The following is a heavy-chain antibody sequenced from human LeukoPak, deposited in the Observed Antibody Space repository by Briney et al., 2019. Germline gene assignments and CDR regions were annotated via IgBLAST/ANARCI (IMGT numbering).Heavy chain of an antibody. V-gene: IGHV4-59*01. CDR3: ARAGYDTSGFWYFDL. Sequence: SETLSLTCSVSGGSISNYYWSWIRQPPGKGLEWIGSMYYSGSTSYNPSLKSRATISEDTSKKQFSLKLSSVTAAETAVYYCARAGYDTSGFWYFDLWRRGTLVTVSS. J-gene: IGHJ2*01. CDR2: MYYSGST. D-gene: IGHD3-22*01. CDR1: GGSISNYY.